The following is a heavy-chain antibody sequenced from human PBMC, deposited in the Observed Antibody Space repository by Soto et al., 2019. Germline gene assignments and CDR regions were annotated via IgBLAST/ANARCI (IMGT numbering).Heavy chain of an antibody. Sequence: GGSLRLSCAASGFTFSSYGMHWVRQAPGKGLEWVAVISYDGSNKYYADSVKGRFTISRDNSKNTLYLQMNSLRAEDTAAYYCAKLNEDIVVVPAAHELDYWGQGTLVTVSS. CDR2: ISYDGSNK. CDR3: AKLNEDIVVVPAAHELDY. V-gene: IGHV3-30*18. D-gene: IGHD2-2*01. CDR1: GFTFSSYG. J-gene: IGHJ4*02.